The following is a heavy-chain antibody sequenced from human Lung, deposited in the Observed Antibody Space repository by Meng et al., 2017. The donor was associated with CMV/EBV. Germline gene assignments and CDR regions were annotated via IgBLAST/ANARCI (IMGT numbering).Heavy chain of an antibody. V-gene: IGHV4-59*12. Sequence: SXTXSLXXTVSGGPISGYYWSWVRQPPGSGLEWIAYIYYSGSTTYNPSLKSRVTVSLDLSKNQFSLKLNSVTAADTAVYYCARGGSVGYCRDSACWGYLDYWXQGAXVTVAS. CDR1: GGPISGYY. J-gene: IGHJ4*02. CDR3: ARGGSVGYCRDSACWGYLDY. D-gene: IGHD2-15*01. CDR2: IYYSGST.